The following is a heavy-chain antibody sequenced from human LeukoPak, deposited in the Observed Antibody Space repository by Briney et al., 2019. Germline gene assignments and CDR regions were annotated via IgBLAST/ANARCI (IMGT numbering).Heavy chain of an antibody. CDR1: GYTFTNYH. D-gene: IGHD6-13*01. CDR3: ARGNSNSWYTRPGY. V-gene: IGHV1-46*01. Sequence: GASVKVSCKASGYTFTNYHLHWVRQAPGQGLEWMGIINPSGGSTTYAQKFQGRVTMTRDTSTTTVYMELSSLRSEDTAVYYCARGNSNSWYTRPGYWGQGTLVTVSS. J-gene: IGHJ4*02. CDR2: INPSGGST.